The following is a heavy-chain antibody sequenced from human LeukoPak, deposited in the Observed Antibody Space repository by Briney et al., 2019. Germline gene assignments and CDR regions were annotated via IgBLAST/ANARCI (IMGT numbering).Heavy chain of an antibody. V-gene: IGHV3-23*01. CDR1: GFTFSSYG. D-gene: IGHD4-17*01. CDR3: AKLSTMTTYGYFDY. J-gene: IGHJ4*02. CDR2: ISGSGGST. Sequence: GGSLRLSCAASGFTFSSYGMNWVRQAPGKGLEWVSAISGSGGSTYYADSVKGRFTISRDNSKNTLYLQMDSLRAEDTAVYYCAKLSTMTTYGYFDYWGQGALVTVSS.